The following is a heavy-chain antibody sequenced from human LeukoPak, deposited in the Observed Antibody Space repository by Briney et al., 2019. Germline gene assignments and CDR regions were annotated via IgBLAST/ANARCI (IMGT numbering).Heavy chain of an antibody. CDR1: GGSFSGYY. CDR2: INHSGST. Sequence: PSETLSLTCAVYGGSFSGYYWGWIRQPPGKGLEWIGEINHSGSTNYNPSLKSRVTISVDTSKNQFSLKLSSVTAADTAVYYCARGAAPNPQTKPKKPRIPAANVYFDYWGQGTLVTVSS. D-gene: IGHD2-2*01. J-gene: IGHJ4*02. CDR3: ARGAAPNPQTKPKKPRIPAANVYFDY. V-gene: IGHV4-34*01.